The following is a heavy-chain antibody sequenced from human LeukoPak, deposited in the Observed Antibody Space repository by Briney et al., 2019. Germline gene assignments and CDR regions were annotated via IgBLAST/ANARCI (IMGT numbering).Heavy chain of an antibody. CDR1: GFTFSSYG. J-gene: IGHJ6*02. D-gene: IGHD1-26*01. CDR2: ISYDGSNK. CDR3: AKDPWGGSNPSSMDV. Sequence: GGSLRLSCAASGFTFSSYGMHWVRQAPGKGLEWVAVISYDGSNKYYVNSVKGRFTISRDNSKNTLHLQMNSPRAEDTAVYYCAKDPWGGSNPSSMDVWGQGTTVTVSS. V-gene: IGHV3-30*18.